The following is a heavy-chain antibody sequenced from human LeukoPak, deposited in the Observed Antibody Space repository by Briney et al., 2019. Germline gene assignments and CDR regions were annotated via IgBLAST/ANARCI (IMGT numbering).Heavy chain of an antibody. CDR1: GYTFTGCY. CDR2: INPNSGGT. V-gene: IGHV1-2*02. D-gene: IGHD3-10*01. Sequence: ASVKVSCKASGYTFTGCYMHWVRQAPGQGLEWMGWINPNSGGTNYAQKFQGRVTMTRDTSISTAYMELSRLRSDDTAVYYCARDDNGWLGELLHVAGFDPWGQGTLVTVSS. J-gene: IGHJ5*02. CDR3: ARDDNGWLGELLHVAGFDP.